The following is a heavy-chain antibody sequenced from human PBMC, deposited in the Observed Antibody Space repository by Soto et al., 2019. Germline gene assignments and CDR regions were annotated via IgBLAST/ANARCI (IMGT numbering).Heavy chain of an antibody. CDR3: AKGAEGYVVSSLDS. CDR2: ITGTASST. D-gene: IGHD5-12*01. Sequence: EVQLLESGGGFVQPGGSLRLSCAASGFRFSDFAMTWVRQAPGRGLEWVSAITGTASSTYYADSVKGRFTISRDNSKNTLYLQINSLITEDTAIDYCAKGAEGYVVSSLDSWGQGTLVTVPS. CDR1: GFRFSDFA. V-gene: IGHV3-23*01. J-gene: IGHJ4*02.